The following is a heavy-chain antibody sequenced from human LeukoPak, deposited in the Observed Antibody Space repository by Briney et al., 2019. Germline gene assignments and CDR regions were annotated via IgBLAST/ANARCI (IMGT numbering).Heavy chain of an antibody. J-gene: IGHJ4*02. D-gene: IGHD3-9*01. CDR1: GFTFSSYA. Sequence: GGSLRLSCAASGFTFSSYAMHWVRQAPGKGLEYVSAISSNGGSTYYANSVKCRFTISRDNSKNTLYLQMGSLRAEDMAVYYCARFDRTYFDYWGQGTLVTVSS. V-gene: IGHV3-64*01. CDR3: ARFDRTYFDY. CDR2: ISSNGGST.